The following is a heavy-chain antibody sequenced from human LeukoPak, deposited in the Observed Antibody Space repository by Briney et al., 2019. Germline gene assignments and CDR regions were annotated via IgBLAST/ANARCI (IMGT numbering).Heavy chain of an antibody. D-gene: IGHD3-9*01. J-gene: IGHJ3*02. CDR1: EFTFSSYE. V-gene: IGHV3-48*03. Sequence: PGRSLRLSCAASEFTFSSYEINWVRQAPGKGLDWVSYISSSGTTIYYADSVKGRFTISRDNAKNSLYLQMNSLRAEDTAVYYCARELRTPYDILGRGNAFDIWGQGTMVTVSS. CDR2: ISSSGTTI. CDR3: ARELRTPYDILGRGNAFDI.